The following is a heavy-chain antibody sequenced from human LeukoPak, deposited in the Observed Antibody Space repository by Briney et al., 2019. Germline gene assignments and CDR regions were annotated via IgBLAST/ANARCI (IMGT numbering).Heavy chain of an antibody. V-gene: IGHV3-23*01. D-gene: IGHD1-7*01. CDR2: ISGSGGST. CDR3: AKPFSRKSVVTGTYFDY. Sequence: GSLRLSCAASGFTFSSYAMSWVRQAPGKGLEWVSAISGSGGSTYYADSVKGRFTISRDNSKNTLYLQMNSLRAEDTAVYYCAKPFSRKSVVTGTYFDYWGQGTLVTVSS. J-gene: IGHJ4*02. CDR1: GFTFSSYA.